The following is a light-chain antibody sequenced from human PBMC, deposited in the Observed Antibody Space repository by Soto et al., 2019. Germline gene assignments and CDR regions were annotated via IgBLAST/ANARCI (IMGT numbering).Light chain of an antibody. Sequence: QSVLTQPASVSGSPGQSITISCTGTSSDVGGYNYVSWYQQHPGKAPKLMIYEVSNRPSGVSNRFSGSKSGNTASLTISGLQDEDEVDYYCSSYTSSSTPVVFGGGTKLTVL. CDR2: EVS. V-gene: IGLV2-14*01. CDR1: SSDVGGYNY. J-gene: IGLJ2*01. CDR3: SSYTSSSTPVV.